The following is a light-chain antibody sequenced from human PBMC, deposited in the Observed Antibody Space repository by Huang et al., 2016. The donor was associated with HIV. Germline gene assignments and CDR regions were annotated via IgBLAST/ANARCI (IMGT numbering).Light chain of an antibody. CDR1: LSVSSN. J-gene: IGKJ4*01. Sequence: ETVMTQSPATLSVSLGERATLSCRASLSVSSNLAWYQQKPGQPPRLLIYAVSTRATGVPARFSGSRSGTEFTLTITSLQPEDFAVYFCQQYNDWPLTFGGGTQVEIK. CDR3: QQYNDWPLT. CDR2: AVS. V-gene: IGKV3-15*01.